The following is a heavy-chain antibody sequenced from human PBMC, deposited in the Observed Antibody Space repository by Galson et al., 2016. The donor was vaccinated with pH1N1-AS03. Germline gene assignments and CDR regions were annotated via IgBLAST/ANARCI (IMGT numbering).Heavy chain of an antibody. J-gene: IGHJ4*02. CDR1: GFSFSSYG. Sequence: SLRLSCAASGFSFSSYGMHWVRQAPGKGLEWVAFIQHDGSYRNYADSVRGRFTISRDSATDSVHLRMDNLRIEDTAVYCCATGVASVTGSGALGYWSQGMLVAVSS. D-gene: IGHD3-10*01. V-gene: IGHV3-30*02. CDR3: ATGVASVTGSGALGY. CDR2: IQHDGSYR.